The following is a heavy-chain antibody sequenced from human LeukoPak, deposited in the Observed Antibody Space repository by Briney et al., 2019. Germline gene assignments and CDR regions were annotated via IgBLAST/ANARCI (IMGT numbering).Heavy chain of an antibody. Sequence: GASVKVSCKASGGTFSSYAISWVRQAPGQGLEWMGGIIPIFGTANYAQKFQGRVTITTDESTSTAYMELSSLRSDDTAVYYCASLMVYGSGSPRDYYFDYWGQGTLVTVSS. J-gene: IGHJ4*02. D-gene: IGHD3-10*01. CDR2: IIPIFGTA. V-gene: IGHV1-69*05. CDR3: ASLMVYGSGSPRDYYFDY. CDR1: GGTFSSYA.